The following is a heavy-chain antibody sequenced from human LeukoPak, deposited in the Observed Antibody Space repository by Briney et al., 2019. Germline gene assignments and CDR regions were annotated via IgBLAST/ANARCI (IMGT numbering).Heavy chain of an antibody. D-gene: IGHD6-13*01. CDR2: INHSGST. J-gene: IGHJ4*02. CDR1: GASISGYY. Sequence: SETLSLTCTVSGASISGYYWSWIRQPPGKGLEWIGEINHSGSTNYNPFLKSRVTISVDTSKNQFSLKLSSVTAADTAVYYCARVGSSWYENDYWGQGTLVTVSS. CDR3: ARVGSSWYENDY. V-gene: IGHV4-34*01.